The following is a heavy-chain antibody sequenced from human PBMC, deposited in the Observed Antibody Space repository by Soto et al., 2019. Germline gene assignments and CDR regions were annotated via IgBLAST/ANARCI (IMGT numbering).Heavy chain of an antibody. Sequence: QVQLVQSGAEVKKPGASVKVSCKVSGYTLTELSMHWARQAPGKGLEWMGGFDPEDGETIYAQKLQGRVTMTEDTSTDTAYMELSSLRYDDTAVYYCATDLGPRVPLTSGYYYGMDVWGQGTTVTVSS. CDR3: ATDLGPRVPLTSGYYYGMDV. CDR2: FDPEDGET. CDR1: GYTLTELS. V-gene: IGHV1-24*01. J-gene: IGHJ6*02. D-gene: IGHD1-26*01.